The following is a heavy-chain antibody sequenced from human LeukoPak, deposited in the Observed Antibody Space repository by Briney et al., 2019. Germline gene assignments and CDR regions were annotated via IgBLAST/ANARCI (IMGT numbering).Heavy chain of an antibody. V-gene: IGHV3-9*01. Sequence: PGRSLRLSCAASGFTFDDYAMHWVRQAPGKGLEWVSGISWNSGSIGYADSVKGRFTISRDNSKNTLYLQMNSLRAEDTAVYYCARQPSGTVYFDYWGQGTLVTVSS. CDR2: ISWNSGSI. CDR1: GFTFDDYA. J-gene: IGHJ4*02. D-gene: IGHD1-1*01. CDR3: ARQPSGTVYFDY.